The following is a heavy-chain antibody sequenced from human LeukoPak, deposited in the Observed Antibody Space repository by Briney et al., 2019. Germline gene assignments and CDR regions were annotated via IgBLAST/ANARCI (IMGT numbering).Heavy chain of an antibody. J-gene: IGHJ4*02. V-gene: IGHV1-46*01. Sequence: GASVKVSCKASGYTFTSYYMHWVRQAPGQGLEWMGIINPSGGSTSYAQKFQGRVTMTRDTSTSTVYMELSSLRSEDTAVYYCAREVLAHYYGSGSNQYFDYWGQGTLVTVSS. CDR3: AREVLAHYYGSGSNQYFDY. D-gene: IGHD3-10*01. CDR1: GYTFTSYY. CDR2: INPSGGST.